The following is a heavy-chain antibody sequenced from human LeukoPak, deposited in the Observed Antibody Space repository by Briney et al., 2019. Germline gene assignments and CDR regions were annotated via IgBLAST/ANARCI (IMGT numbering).Heavy chain of an antibody. CDR2: ISYDGSKQ. V-gene: IGHV3-30*18. J-gene: IGHJ4*02. Sequence: GGSLRLSCAASGFTFSDYAIHWVHQAPGRGLEWVALISYDGSKQYYADSVKGRFTISRDNSKSTLYLQMNSLRTEDTAVYYCAKVLLKTTLDYWGQGTLVTVSS. D-gene: IGHD4-11*01. CDR3: AKVLLKTTLDY. CDR1: GFTFSDYA.